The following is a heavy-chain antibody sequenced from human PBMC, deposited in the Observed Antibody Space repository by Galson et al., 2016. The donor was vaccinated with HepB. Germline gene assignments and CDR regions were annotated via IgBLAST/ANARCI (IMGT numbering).Heavy chain of an antibody. CDR3: TRVHREGIAAAGLQI. J-gene: IGHJ4*02. CDR1: GFPFSKYW. Sequence: SLRLSCAASGFPFSKYWMHWVRQAPGKGLVWVSRINTDGSSTTYADSVKGRFTISRDNAKNTLYLQMDSLRAEDTAVYYCTRVHREGIAAAGLQIWGQGTLVTVSS. CDR2: INTDGSST. V-gene: IGHV3-74*01. D-gene: IGHD6-13*01.